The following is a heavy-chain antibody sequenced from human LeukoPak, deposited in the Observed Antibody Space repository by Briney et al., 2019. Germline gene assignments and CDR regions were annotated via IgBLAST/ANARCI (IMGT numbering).Heavy chain of an antibody. Sequence: GGSLRLSCAASGFTFSSYSMNWVRQAPGKGLEWVSYISSRSTTIYYADSVKGRFTISRDNAKNSLYLQMNSLRAEDTAVYYCARERVWSGYSYYFDYWGQGTLVTVSS. CDR1: GFTFSSYS. D-gene: IGHD3-3*01. CDR2: ISSRSTTI. V-gene: IGHV3-48*04. CDR3: ARERVWSGYSYYFDY. J-gene: IGHJ4*02.